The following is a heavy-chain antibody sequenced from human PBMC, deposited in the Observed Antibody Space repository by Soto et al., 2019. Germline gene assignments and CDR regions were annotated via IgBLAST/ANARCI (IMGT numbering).Heavy chain of an antibody. Sequence: SVKVSCKASGGTFSSYAISWVRQPPGQELEWMGGIIAILGAANYAQKFQGRVTLTADESTSTAYMELSSLRSEDTAGYECARDKTHGRYDSNWYDPGGQGTLVTVSS. V-gene: IGHV1-69*13. D-gene: IGHD5-12*01. CDR1: GGTFSSYA. J-gene: IGHJ5*02. CDR2: IIAILGAA. CDR3: ARDKTHGRYDSNWYDP.